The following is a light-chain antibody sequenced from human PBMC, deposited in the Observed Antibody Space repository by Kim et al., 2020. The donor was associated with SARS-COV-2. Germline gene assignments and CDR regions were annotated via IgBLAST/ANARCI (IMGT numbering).Light chain of an antibody. J-gene: IGKJ2*01. CDR1: RSVSSRY. CDR3: QQYGDSPPYT. CDR2: GAS. Sequence: SPGATATLSCRASRSVSSRYLAWYQHRPGQAPRLLMYGASTRATDVPDRFSGSGSGTDFTLTISRLEPEDFAVYYCQQYGDSPPYTFGQGTKLEIK. V-gene: IGKV3-20*01.